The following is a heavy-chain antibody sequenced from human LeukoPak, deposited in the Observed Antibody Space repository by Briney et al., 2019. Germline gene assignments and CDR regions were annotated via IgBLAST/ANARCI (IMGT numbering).Heavy chain of an antibody. Sequence: GASVNVSCKASGYTFTDYALHWVRQAPGQGLEWMGWINTGSGNTKYSQRFQDRVTITMDTSASTVYMEMNDLGSEDTAVYYCARGYSGCFHYWGQGALVTVSS. CDR2: INTGSGNT. CDR1: GYTFTDYA. J-gene: IGHJ4*02. CDR3: ARGYSGCFHY. V-gene: IGHV1-3*04. D-gene: IGHD1-26*01.